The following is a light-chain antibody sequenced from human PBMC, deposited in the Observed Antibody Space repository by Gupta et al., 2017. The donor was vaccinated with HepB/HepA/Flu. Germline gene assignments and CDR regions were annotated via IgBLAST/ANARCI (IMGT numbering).Light chain of an antibody. CDR3: QQRDSTPVP. CDR1: QRIKRY. CDR2: AAS. J-gene: IGKJ1*01. Sequence: DIQMTQSPSSLSASVGDRVTITCRASQRIKRYLNWYQQKPGKAPKLLIYAASRVKSGVPSRFSGSGYGTDFTLTISRRQPEDFATYYCQQRDSTPVPFGRGTKVEIK. V-gene: IGKV1-39*01.